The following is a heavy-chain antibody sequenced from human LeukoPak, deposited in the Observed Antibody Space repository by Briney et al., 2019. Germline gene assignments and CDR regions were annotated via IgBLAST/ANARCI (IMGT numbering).Heavy chain of an antibody. V-gene: IGHV1-69*04. J-gene: IGHJ4*02. CDR3: AREGGDSFGLIDY. Sequence: SVKVSCKASGGTFSSYAISWVRQAPGQGLEWVGRIIPILGIANYAQKFQGRVTITADKSTSTAYMELSSLRSEDTAVYYCAREGGDSFGLIDYWGQGTLVTVSS. CDR1: GGTFSSYA. CDR2: IIPILGIA. D-gene: IGHD2-15*01.